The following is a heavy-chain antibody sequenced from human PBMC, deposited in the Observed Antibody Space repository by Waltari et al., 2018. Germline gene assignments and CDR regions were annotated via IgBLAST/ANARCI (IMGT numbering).Heavy chain of an antibody. Sequence: QVQLQESGPGLVKPSQTLSLTCTVSGGSISSGGYYWRWIRQHPGKGLEWIGYIYYSGSTYYNPSLKSRVTISVDTSKNQFSLKLSSVTAADTAVYYCARDSLRGVTTPSDVWGQGTTVTVSS. CDR1: GGSISSGGYY. CDR2: IYYSGST. V-gene: IGHV4-31*03. J-gene: IGHJ6*02. D-gene: IGHD4-4*01. CDR3: ARDSLRGVTTPSDV.